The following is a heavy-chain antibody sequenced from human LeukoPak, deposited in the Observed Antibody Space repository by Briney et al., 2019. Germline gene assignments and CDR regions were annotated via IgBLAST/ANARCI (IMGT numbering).Heavy chain of an antibody. V-gene: IGHV1-58*01. D-gene: IGHD6-19*01. Sequence: SVTVSCKASGFTFTSSAVQWVRQARGQRLEWIGWIVVGSGNTNYAQKFQERVTITRDMSTSTAYMELSSLRSEDTAVYYCAAVAGKRIDFDYWGQGTLVTVSS. CDR2: IVVGSGNT. J-gene: IGHJ4*02. CDR3: AAVAGKRIDFDY. CDR1: GFTFTSSA.